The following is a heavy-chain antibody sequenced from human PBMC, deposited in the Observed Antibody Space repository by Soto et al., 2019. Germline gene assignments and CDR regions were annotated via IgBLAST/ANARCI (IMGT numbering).Heavy chain of an antibody. Sequence: SETLSLTCVVSGDSISSSNWWSWIRQPPGKGLEWIGSIFNNGSTHHNPSLKSRVTISVDTSKNQFSLKLSSVTAADTAVYYCARHGMAAVTQWGRGTLVTVSS. J-gene: IGHJ4*02. V-gene: IGHV4-38-2*01. CDR1: GDSISSSNW. D-gene: IGHD4-4*01. CDR3: ARHGMAAVTQ. CDR2: IFNNGST.